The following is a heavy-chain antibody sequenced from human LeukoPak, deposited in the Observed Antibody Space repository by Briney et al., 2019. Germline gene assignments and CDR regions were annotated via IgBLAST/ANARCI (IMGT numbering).Heavy chain of an antibody. CDR2: INWNGGDT. CDR3: AKGAYYAD. D-gene: IGHD3-3*01. J-gene: IGHJ4*02. V-gene: IGHV3-20*04. CDR1: GSNFEDYG. Sequence: GGSLRLSCADSGSNFEDYGMSWVRQAPGKGLEWVSGINWNGGDTDYADSVKGRFTISRDNAKNSLYLQMNSLRAEDTAVYYCAKGAYYADWGQGTLVTVSS.